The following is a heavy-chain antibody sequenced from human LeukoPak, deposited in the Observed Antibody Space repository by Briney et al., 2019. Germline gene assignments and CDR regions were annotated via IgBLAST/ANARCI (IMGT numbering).Heavy chain of an antibody. CDR1: GYTFTGYY. Sequence: ASVKVSCKASGYTFTGYYMHWVRQAPGQGLEWMGWINPNSGGTNYAQKFQGRVTMTRDTSISTAYMELSRLRSDDTAVYYCARETGVEQWLEGHVVNYFQHWGQGTLVTVSS. CDR3: ARETGVEQWLEGHVVNYFQH. J-gene: IGHJ1*01. CDR2: INPNSGGT. D-gene: IGHD6-19*01. V-gene: IGHV1-2*02.